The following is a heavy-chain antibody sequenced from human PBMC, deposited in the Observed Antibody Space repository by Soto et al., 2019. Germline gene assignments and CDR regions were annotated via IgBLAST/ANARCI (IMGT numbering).Heavy chain of an antibody. D-gene: IGHD3-10*01. Sequence: EVQLLESGGGLVQPGGSLRLSCAASGFTFSSYAMSWVRQAPGKGLEWVSIIGVGGGDRYYPESVKGRLTISRDNSRDTLYLEMNSLRDEDTAVYYFARVRFGELVWGQGTLVTVSS. CDR2: IGVGGGDR. J-gene: IGHJ4*02. CDR3: ARVRFGELV. V-gene: IGHV3-23*01. CDR1: GFTFSSYA.